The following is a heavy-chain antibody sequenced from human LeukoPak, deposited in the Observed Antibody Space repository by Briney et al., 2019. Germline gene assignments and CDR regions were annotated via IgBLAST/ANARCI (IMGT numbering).Heavy chain of an antibody. CDR3: ARYRIAAAGAFDI. CDR2: INHSGST. D-gene: IGHD6-13*01. Sequence: SETLSLTCAVYGGSFSGYYWSWIRQPPGKGLEWIGEINHSGSTNYNPSLKSRVTISVDTSKNQFSLKLSSVTAADTAVYYCARYRIAAAGAFDIWGQGTMVTVSS. V-gene: IGHV4-34*01. J-gene: IGHJ3*02. CDR1: GGSFSGYY.